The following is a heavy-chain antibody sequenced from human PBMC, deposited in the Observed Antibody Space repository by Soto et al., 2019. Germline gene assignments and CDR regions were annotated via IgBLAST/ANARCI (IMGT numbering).Heavy chain of an antibody. Sequence: ASVKVSCKASGYTFTGYYMHWVRQAPGQGLEWMGWINPNSGGTNYAQKFQGWVTMTRDTSISTAYMELSRLRSDDTAVYYCARAGGEGYYGMDVWGQGTTVTVSS. CDR1: GYTFTGYY. V-gene: IGHV1-2*04. CDR2: INPNSGGT. J-gene: IGHJ6*02. D-gene: IGHD2-8*02. CDR3: ARAGGEGYYGMDV.